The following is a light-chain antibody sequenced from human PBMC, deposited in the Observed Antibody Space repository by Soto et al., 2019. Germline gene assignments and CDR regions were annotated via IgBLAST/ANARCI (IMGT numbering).Light chain of an antibody. V-gene: IGKV3-20*01. CDR3: QQHGDSPWT. J-gene: IGKJ1*01. Sequence: EIVLTQSPGTVSLSPGERATLSCRASQSINNNHLTWYQQKPGQAPRLLIYRVYNMATGIPDRFSGSGSGTDFTLTISRLEPEDFAVYFCQQHGDSPWTFGQGTKVEIK. CDR2: RVY. CDR1: QSINNNH.